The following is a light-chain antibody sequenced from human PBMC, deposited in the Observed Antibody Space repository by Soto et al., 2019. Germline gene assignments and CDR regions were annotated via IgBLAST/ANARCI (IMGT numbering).Light chain of an antibody. CDR1: ETVDTN. CDR2: GAS. Sequence: EIVMTQSPATLSVSPGEGATLSCRASETVDTNLAWYQHKPGQAPRLLIYGASTRAAGVPARFSGSGSGTEFTLTISSLESEDVAVYYCQQCHKWPRITFGPGTRLE. CDR3: QQCHKWPRIT. V-gene: IGKV3-15*01. J-gene: IGKJ5*01.